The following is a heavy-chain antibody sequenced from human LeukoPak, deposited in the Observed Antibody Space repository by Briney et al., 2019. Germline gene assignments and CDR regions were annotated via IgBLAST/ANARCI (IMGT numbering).Heavy chain of an antibody. Sequence: ASVKVSCKASGGTFSSYTISCVRQAPGQGLEWMGRINAIHGLDNYAKKFQGRVTINTDNSTSTAYMELSSLRSEDTAVYYGARVSASSSDDYYYYMDVWGKGTTVTVSS. CDR3: ARVSASSSDDYYYYMDV. V-gene: IGHV1-69*02. CDR2: INAIHGLD. J-gene: IGHJ6*03. CDR1: GGTFSSYT. D-gene: IGHD6-6*01.